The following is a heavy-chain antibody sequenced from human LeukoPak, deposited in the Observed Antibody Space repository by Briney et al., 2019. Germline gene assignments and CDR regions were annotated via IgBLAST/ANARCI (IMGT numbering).Heavy chain of an antibody. CDR2: IWYDGSNK. CDR1: GFTFSSHW. V-gene: IGHV3-33*08. CDR3: AGDFWSVYYTGIGFDP. D-gene: IGHD3-3*01. Sequence: GGSLRLSCAASGFTFSSHWMHWVRQAPGKGLEWVAVIWYDGSNKYYADSVKGRFTISRDNSKNTLYLQMNSLRAEDTAVYYCAGDFWSVYYTGIGFDPWGQGTLVTVSS. J-gene: IGHJ5*02.